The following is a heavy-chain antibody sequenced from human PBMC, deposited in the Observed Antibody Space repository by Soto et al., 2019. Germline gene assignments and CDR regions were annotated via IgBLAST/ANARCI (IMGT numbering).Heavy chain of an antibody. J-gene: IGHJ4*02. D-gene: IGHD2-2*01. CDR1: GFTFSNSW. Sequence: GGSLRLSCAASGFTFSNSWMHWVRQVSGKGLEWVSRINADGTSTSYADSVKGRFTISRDNAKNTLYLHVNSLRAEDAAVYYCVKVLARGVGVPRFYFDSWGQGALVTVSS. V-gene: IGHV3-74*01. CDR3: VKVLARGVGVPRFYFDS. CDR2: INADGTST.